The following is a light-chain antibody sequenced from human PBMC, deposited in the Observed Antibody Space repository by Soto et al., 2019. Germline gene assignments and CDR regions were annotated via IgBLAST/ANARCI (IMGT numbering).Light chain of an antibody. CDR1: QTVSIY. CDR3: QQRSNWPSGT. V-gene: IGKV3-11*01. J-gene: IGKJ5*01. Sequence: EIVLTQSPATLSLSPGERATLSCRASQTVSIYLAWYQQKPGQAPRLLIYDTSNRATGIPARFSGSGSGTDFTLTISSLEPEDFAVYYCQQRSNWPSGTFGQGTRLEIK. CDR2: DTS.